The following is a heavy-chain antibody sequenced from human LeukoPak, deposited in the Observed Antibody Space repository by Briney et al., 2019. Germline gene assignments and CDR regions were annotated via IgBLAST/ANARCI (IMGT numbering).Heavy chain of an antibody. CDR2: ISAYNGNT. CDR3: ARDLGYCSSTSCYPWFDP. V-gene: IGHV1-18*01. CDR1: GYTFTSYG. J-gene: IGHJ5*02. Sequence: ASVKVSCKASGYTFTSYGISWVRQAPGQGLEWMGWISAYNGNTNYAQKFQGRVTMTRDTSISTAYMELSRLRSDDTAVYYCARDLGYCSSTSCYPWFDPWGQGTLVTVSS. D-gene: IGHD2-2*01.